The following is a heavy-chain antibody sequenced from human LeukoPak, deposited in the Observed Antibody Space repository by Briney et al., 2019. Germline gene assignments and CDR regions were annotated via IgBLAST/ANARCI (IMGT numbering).Heavy chain of an antibody. CDR3: AKDPGYCSSTSCYGGQYYFDY. CDR1: GFTFSSYA. D-gene: IGHD2-2*01. Sequence: RGSLRLSCAASGFTFSSYAMSWVRQAPGKGLEWVSAISGSGGSTYYADSVKGRFTISRDNSKNTLYLQMNSLRAEDTAVYYCAKDPGYCSSTSCYGGQYYFDYWGQGTLVTVSS. CDR2: ISGSGGST. V-gene: IGHV3-23*01. J-gene: IGHJ4*02.